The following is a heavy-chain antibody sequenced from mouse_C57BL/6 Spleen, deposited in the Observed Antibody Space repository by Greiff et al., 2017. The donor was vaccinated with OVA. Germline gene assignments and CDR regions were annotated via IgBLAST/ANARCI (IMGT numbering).Heavy chain of an antibody. Sequence: EVKLVESEGGLVQPGSSMKLSCTASGFTFSDYYMAWVRQVPEKGLEWVANINYDGSSTYYLDSLKSRFIISRDNAKNILYLQMSSLKSEDTATYYCARAHYYYGSSYEWYFDVWGTGTTVTVSS. CDR3: ARAHYYYGSSYEWYFDV. CDR1: GFTFSDYY. D-gene: IGHD1-1*01. J-gene: IGHJ1*03. CDR2: INYDGSST. V-gene: IGHV5-16*01.